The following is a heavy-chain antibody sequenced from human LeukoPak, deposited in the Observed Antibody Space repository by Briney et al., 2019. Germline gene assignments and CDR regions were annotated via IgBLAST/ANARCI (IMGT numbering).Heavy chain of an antibody. CDR3: APDPTVKTDGDY. V-gene: IGHV1-2*02. CDR2: INPNSGGT. D-gene: IGHD4-17*01. Sequence: ASVKVSCKASGYTFTGYYMHWVRQAPGQGLEWMGWINPNSGGTNYAQKFQGRVTMTRDESTSTAYMELSSLRSEDTAVYYCAPDPTVKTDGDYWGQGTLVTVSS. CDR1: GYTFTGYY. J-gene: IGHJ4*02.